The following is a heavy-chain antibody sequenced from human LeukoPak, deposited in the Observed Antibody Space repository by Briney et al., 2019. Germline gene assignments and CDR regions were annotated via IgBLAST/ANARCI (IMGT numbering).Heavy chain of an antibody. CDR2: IIPILGIA. J-gene: IGHJ4*02. D-gene: IGHD6-19*01. Sequence: SVKVSCKASGGTFSSYAISWVRQAPGQGLEWMGRIIPILGIANYAQKFQGRVTITADKSPSTAYMELSSLRSEDTAVYYCAGDSSGFSDFGDYWGQGTLVTVSS. CDR3: AGDSSGFSDFGDY. V-gene: IGHV1-69*04. CDR1: GGTFSSYA.